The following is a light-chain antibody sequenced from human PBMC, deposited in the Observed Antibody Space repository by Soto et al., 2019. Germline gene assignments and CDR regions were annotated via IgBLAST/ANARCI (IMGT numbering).Light chain of an antibody. V-gene: IGLV2-11*01. CDR2: DAS. Sequence: QSALTQPRSVSGSPGQSVTISCTGASSIVGAYNLVSWYQQHPGKAPKLLIYDASQRPSGVPDRFSGSKSGSTASLTISGLPADDEAYYFCSFAGSYTWVFGGGTKLTVL. J-gene: IGLJ3*02. CDR3: CSFAGSYTWV. CDR1: SSIVGAYNL.